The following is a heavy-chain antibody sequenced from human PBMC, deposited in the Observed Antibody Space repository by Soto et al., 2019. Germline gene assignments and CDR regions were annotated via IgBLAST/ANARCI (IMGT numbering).Heavy chain of an antibody. J-gene: IGHJ2*01. Sequence: QVQLQQWGTGLLKPSETLSLTCAIYGGSFSGYYWSWIRQPPGKGLEWIGEINHSGSTNYNPSLKSRVTISEDTSKNPFSLKLRSVTAADTAVYYCARPTLTPGEGGYFDRWGRGTLVTVSS. D-gene: IGHD4-17*01. V-gene: IGHV4-34*01. CDR3: ARPTLTPGEGGYFDR. CDR1: GGSFSGYY. CDR2: INHSGST.